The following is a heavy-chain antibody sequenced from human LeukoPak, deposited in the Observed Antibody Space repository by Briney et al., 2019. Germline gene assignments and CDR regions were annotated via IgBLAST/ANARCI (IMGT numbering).Heavy chain of an antibody. V-gene: IGHV3-48*04. J-gene: IGHJ4*02. CDR3: TRGEGDDF. Sequence: GGSLRLSCTASGFSFSTYSMNWVRQAPGKGLEWVSYIVGSSRNIYYADSVKGRFTISRDNAKNSLYLQMNSLRVDDTAVYYCTRGEGDDFWGQGALVTVSS. CDR2: IVGSSRNI. D-gene: IGHD3-10*01. CDR1: GFSFSTYS.